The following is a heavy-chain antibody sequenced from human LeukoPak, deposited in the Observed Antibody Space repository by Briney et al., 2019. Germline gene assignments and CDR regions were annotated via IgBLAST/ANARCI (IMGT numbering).Heavy chain of an antibody. CDR2: ISSSSSYT. Sequence: GGSLRLSCAASRFTFRDYYMSWIRQAPGKGLEWVSYISSSSSYTNYADSVKGRFTISRDNAKNSLYLQMNSLRAEDTAVYYCARGNVATLLWFGELEDWFDPWGQGTLVTVSS. CDR3: ARGNVATLLWFGELEDWFDP. J-gene: IGHJ5*02. D-gene: IGHD3-10*01. CDR1: RFTFRDYY. V-gene: IGHV3-11*06.